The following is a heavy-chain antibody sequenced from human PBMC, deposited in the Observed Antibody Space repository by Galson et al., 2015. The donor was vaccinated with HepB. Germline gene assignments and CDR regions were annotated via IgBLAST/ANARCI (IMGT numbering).Heavy chain of an antibody. J-gene: IGHJ4*02. CDR1: GDSVSSNSAA. V-gene: IGHV6-1*01. D-gene: IGHD3-22*01. CDR2: TYYRSKWYN. CDR3: ARLVMDYYDSSGYLTYYFDY. Sequence: CAISGDSVSSNSAAWNWIRQSPSRGLEWLGRTYYRSKWYNDYAVSVKSQITINPDTSKNQFSLQLNSVTPEDTAVYYCARLVMDYYDSSGYLTYYFDYWGQGTLVTVSS.